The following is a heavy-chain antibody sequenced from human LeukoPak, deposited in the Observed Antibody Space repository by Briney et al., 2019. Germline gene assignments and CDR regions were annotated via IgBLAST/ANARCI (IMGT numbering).Heavy chain of an antibody. CDR3: AYNPPRRYYYYYYMDV. J-gene: IGHJ6*03. CDR1: GGTFSSYA. Sequence: ASVKVSCKASGGTFSSYAISWVRQAPGQGLEWMGGIIPIFGTANYAQKFQGRVTITTDESTSTAYMELSSLRSEDTAVYYCAYNPPRRYYYYYYMDVWGKGTTVTVSS. D-gene: IGHD3-10*01. CDR2: IIPIFGTA. V-gene: IGHV1-69*05.